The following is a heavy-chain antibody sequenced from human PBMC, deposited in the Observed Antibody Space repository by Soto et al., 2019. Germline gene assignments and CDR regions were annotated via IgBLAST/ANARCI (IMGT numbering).Heavy chain of an antibody. CDR1: GFTFDTHA. V-gene: IGHV3-23*01. J-gene: IGHJ4*02. CDR2: ISATGFSK. Sequence: GRSLRLSCSASGFTFDTHAMAWVRQAPGNGLEWVASISATGFSKYHADSVNGRITISRDYAKNSLFLHMNSLRAEDAAVYYCAGRAAAGRSFDYWGLGTLVTVSS. D-gene: IGHD6-13*01. CDR3: AGRAAAGRSFDY.